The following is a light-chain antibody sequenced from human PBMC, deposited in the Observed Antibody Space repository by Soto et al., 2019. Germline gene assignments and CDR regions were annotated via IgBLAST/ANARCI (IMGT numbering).Light chain of an antibody. CDR3: AAWDGSLQTWV. V-gene: IGLV1-44*01. Sequence: QSVLTQPPSASGTPGQRVTISCSGSSSNIGSNIVNWYQQLPGTAPKILIYTNNQRPSGVPDRFSDSKSGTSASLAISGLQSEDEADYYCAAWDGSLQTWVFGGGTKVTAL. J-gene: IGLJ3*02. CDR1: SSNIGSNI. CDR2: TNN.